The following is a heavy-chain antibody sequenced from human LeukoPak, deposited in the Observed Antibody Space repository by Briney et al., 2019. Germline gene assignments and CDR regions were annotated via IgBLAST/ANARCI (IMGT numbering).Heavy chain of an antibody. Sequence: SETLSLTCTASGGSIDTHFWSWIRQPPGKGLEWIGYISYRGSTNFNPSLKSRVTISIDTSKNQFSLKLTSVTAADTAVYYCAGDSSGWLYVDYWGQGTLVTVSS. CDR1: GGSIDTHF. CDR3: AGDSSGWLYVDY. J-gene: IGHJ4*02. V-gene: IGHV4-59*11. D-gene: IGHD6-19*01. CDR2: ISYRGST.